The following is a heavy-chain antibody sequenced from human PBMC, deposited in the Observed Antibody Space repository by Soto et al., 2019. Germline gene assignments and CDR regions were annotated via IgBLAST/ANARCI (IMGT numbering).Heavy chain of an antibody. Sequence: PSETLSLTCTVSGGSISSSSYYWGWIRHPPGKGLEWIGCIYYSGSTYYNPSLKSRVTISVDTSKNQFSLKLSSVTAADTAVYYFAIVDYYGSGSYYIFDYWGQGTLVTVSS. J-gene: IGHJ4*02. D-gene: IGHD3-10*01. CDR2: IYYSGST. CDR3: AIVDYYGSGSYYIFDY. V-gene: IGHV4-39*07. CDR1: GGSISSSSYY.